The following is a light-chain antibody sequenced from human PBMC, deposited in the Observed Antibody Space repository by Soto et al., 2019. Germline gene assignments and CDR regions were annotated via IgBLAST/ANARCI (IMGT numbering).Light chain of an antibody. V-gene: IGLV2-14*02. J-gene: IGLJ1*01. CDR3: SSYTTSSTRV. CDR1: SSDVGSYNL. CDR2: EVT. Sequence: TQPASVSGTPGQSITISCTGTSSDVGSYNLVSWYQQHPGKVPKLIIYEVTNRPSGVSNRFSGSKSGNTASLTISGLQAEDEADYYCSSYTTSSTRVFGPGTKVTFL.